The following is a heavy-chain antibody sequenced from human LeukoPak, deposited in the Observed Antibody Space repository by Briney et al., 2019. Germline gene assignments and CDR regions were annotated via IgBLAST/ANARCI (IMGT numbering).Heavy chain of an antibody. Sequence: ASVKVSCKASGYTFTGYYMHLVRQAPGQGLEWMGWINPNSGGTNYAQKFQGRVTMTRDTSISTAYMELSRLRSDDTAVYYCARDPPLYSYYYDSSGYYLDYWGQGTLVTVSS. V-gene: IGHV1-2*02. CDR1: GYTFTGYY. J-gene: IGHJ4*02. CDR2: INPNSGGT. CDR3: ARDPPLYSYYYDSSGYYLDY. D-gene: IGHD3-22*01.